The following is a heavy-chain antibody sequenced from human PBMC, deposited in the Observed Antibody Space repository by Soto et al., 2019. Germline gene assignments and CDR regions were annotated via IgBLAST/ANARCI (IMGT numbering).Heavy chain of an antibody. CDR2: FDPEDGET. V-gene: IGHV1-24*01. J-gene: IGHJ3*02. CDR1: GYTLTELS. CDR3: ARDPFDI. Sequence: GASVKVSCKVSGYTLTELSMHWVRQAPGKGLEWMGGFDPEDGETNYAQKFQGRVTITADESTSTAYMELSSLRSEDTAVYYCARDPFDIWGQGTMVTVSS.